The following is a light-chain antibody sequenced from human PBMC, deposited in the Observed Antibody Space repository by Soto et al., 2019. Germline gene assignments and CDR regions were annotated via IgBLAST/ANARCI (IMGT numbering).Light chain of an antibody. J-gene: IGLJ1*01. CDR2: EVS. CDR3: CSYVGASIYV. Sequence: QSVLTQPASVSGSPGQSITISCTGTSSDVGGYNYVSWYQQHPGKAPKLMIYEVSNRPSGVSNRFSGSTSGRTASLTISGLQTEDEADYYCCSYVGASIYVFGTGTKVTVL. V-gene: IGLV2-14*01. CDR1: SSDVGGYNY.